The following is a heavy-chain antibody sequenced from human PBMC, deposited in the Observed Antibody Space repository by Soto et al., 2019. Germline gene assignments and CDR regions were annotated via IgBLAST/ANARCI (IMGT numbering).Heavy chain of an antibody. Sequence: QVQLVESGGGVVQPGRSLRLSCAASGFTFSTYALHWVRQSPGKGLEWVAVISYDGRNEYYSDSVRGRFTISRDNSKNTLYLQVNSLRVEDTAVYYCARDLGGTDYWGQGTLVTFSS. D-gene: IGHD6-19*01. CDR1: GFTFSTYA. V-gene: IGHV3-30*01. CDR3: ARDLGGTDY. CDR2: ISYDGRNE. J-gene: IGHJ4*02.